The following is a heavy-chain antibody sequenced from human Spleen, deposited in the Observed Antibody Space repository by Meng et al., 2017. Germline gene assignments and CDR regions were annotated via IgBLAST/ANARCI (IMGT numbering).Heavy chain of an antibody. CDR3: ARGPTTMAHDFDY. CDR2: INHSGST. Sequence: QGQLQQWGAGLLKPSETLSLTCAVYGGSFSGYYWSWIRQPPGKGLEWIGEINHSGSTNYNPSLERRATISVDTSQNNLSLKLSSVTAADSAVYYCARGPTTMAHDFDYWGQGTLVTVSS. D-gene: IGHD4-11*01. CDR1: GGSFSGYY. V-gene: IGHV4-34*01. J-gene: IGHJ4*02.